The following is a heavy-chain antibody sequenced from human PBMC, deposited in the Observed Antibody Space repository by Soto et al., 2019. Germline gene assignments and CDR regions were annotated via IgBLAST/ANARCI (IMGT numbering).Heavy chain of an antibody. J-gene: IGHJ5*02. CDR2: ISGSGFKK. Sequence: LRLSWAASGFIFENFGMSWVRQAPGKGLEWISSISGSGFKKYYADSVKGRFTISRDNSKSTVYLELNNLSAEDTAVYHCAKNQGVELVPLATVDWFDPWGQGSVVTVSS. CDR3: AKNQGVELVPLATVDWFDP. V-gene: IGHV3-23*01. D-gene: IGHD1-26*01. CDR1: GFIFENFG.